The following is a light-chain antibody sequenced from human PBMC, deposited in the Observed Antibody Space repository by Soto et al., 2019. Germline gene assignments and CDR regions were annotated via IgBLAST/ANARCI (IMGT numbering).Light chain of an antibody. CDR3: QQTYSTPPYS. J-gene: IGKJ2*03. V-gene: IGKV1-39*01. CDR2: AAS. CDR1: QTISTY. Sequence: DLQMTQSPSSLSASVGDRVAITCRASQTISTYLNWYQQKPGKAPKLLVYAASNLQSEVPSRFSGSGSGTDFTLTISSLQPEDFATYYCQQTYSTPPYSFGQGTKLEI.